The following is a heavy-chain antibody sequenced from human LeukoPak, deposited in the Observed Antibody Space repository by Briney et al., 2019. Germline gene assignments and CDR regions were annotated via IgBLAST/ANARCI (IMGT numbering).Heavy chain of an antibody. D-gene: IGHD1-1*01. V-gene: IGHV1-2*02. J-gene: IGHJ4*02. CDR1: GYTFTGYY. Sequence: ASVRVSCTPSGYTFTGYYMHCMRQAPGQGLEWMGWIDLYSGGTKYEQKFQGRVTLTSDTSISSAYMELSRLRFDDTAVYYCASWAGAHERVASFDYWGQGTLVTVSS. CDR3: ASWAGAHERVASFDY. CDR2: IDLYSGGT.